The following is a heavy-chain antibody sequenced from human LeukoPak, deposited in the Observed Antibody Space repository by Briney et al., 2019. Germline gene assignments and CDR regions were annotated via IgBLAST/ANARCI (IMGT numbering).Heavy chain of an antibody. CDR3: ARGWLRFGAFDI. D-gene: IGHD5-12*01. Sequence: PSETLSLTCTVSGGSITSSSHHWGWLRQPPGKGLEWIGSIYYSGSTYYNPSLKSRVTISVDTSKNQFSLKLSSVTAADTAVYYCARGWLRFGAFDIWGQGTMVTVSS. CDR2: IYYSGST. CDR1: GGSITSSSHH. J-gene: IGHJ3*02. V-gene: IGHV4-39*07.